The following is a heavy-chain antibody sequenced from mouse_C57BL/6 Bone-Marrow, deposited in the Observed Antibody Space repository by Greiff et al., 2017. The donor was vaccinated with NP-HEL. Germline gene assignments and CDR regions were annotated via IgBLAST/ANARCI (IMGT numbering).Heavy chain of an antibody. V-gene: IGHV1-53*01. J-gene: IGHJ2*01. Sequence: QVQLQQPGTELVKPGASVKLSCKASGYTFTSYWMHWLKQRPGQGLEWIGNINPNNGGTNDNEKFKTKATLTVDKSSSTADRQLSSLTSEDSAVYYCARDSGYAFDYWGQGTTLTVSS. CDR2: INPNNGGT. CDR3: ARDSGYAFDY. CDR1: GYTFTSYW. D-gene: IGHD3-2*02.